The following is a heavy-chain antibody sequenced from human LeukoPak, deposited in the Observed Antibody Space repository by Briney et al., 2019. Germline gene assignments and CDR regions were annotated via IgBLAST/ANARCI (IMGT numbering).Heavy chain of an antibody. D-gene: IGHD6-19*01. V-gene: IGHV4-4*02. J-gene: IGHJ4*02. Sequence: SGTLSLTCAVSGGSISSSNWWSWVRQPRGKGLEWIGEIYHSGSTNYNPSLKSRVTISVDKSKNQFSLKLSSVTAADTAVYYCARAKSVAGLPYYFDYWGQGTLVTVSS. CDR3: ARAKSVAGLPYYFDY. CDR1: GGSISSSNW. CDR2: IYHSGST.